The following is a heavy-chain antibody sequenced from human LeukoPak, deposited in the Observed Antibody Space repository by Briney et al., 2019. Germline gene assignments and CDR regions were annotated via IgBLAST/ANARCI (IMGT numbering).Heavy chain of an antibody. CDR1: GFTFSSYW. D-gene: IGHD3-22*01. CDR3: ARTYYYDSSGYPPGIY. V-gene: IGHV3-74*01. J-gene: IGHJ4*02. CDR2: INSDGSST. Sequence: GGSLRLSCAASGFTFSSYWMHWVRQPPGKGLVWVSRINSDGSSTTYADSVKGRFTISRDNAKNTLYLQMNSLRAEDTAVYYCARTYYYDSSGYPPGIYWGQGTLVTVSS.